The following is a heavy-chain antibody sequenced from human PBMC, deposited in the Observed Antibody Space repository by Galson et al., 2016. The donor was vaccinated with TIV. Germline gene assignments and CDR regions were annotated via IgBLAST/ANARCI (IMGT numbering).Heavy chain of an antibody. CDR2: IHPQNGGA. CDR3: TRGGGGDYTFDAFDI. CDR1: GYSFTVYR. Sequence: QSGAEVKKPGKSLRISCKASGYSFTVYRVHWVRQAPGQGLEWMGWIHPQNGGANYAQKFQGRVTLTRDTSISTVYMELRRLKSDDTAVYFCTRGGGGDYTFDAFDIWGQGTMVTVSS. V-gene: IGHV1-2*02. J-gene: IGHJ3*02. D-gene: IGHD4-17*01.